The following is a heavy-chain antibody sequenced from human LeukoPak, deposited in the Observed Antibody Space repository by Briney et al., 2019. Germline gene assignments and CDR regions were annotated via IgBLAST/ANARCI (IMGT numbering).Heavy chain of an antibody. V-gene: IGHV4-34*01. J-gene: IGHJ4*02. Sequence: SETLSLTCAVYGGSFSGYYWSWIRQPPGKGLEWIGEINHSGSTNYNPSLKSRVTISVDTSKNQSSLKLSSVTAAGTAVYYCARVRYYGSGKRGYYFDYWGQGTLVTVSS. CDR3: ARVRYYGSGKRGYYFDY. CDR2: INHSGST. D-gene: IGHD3-10*01. CDR1: GGSFSGYY.